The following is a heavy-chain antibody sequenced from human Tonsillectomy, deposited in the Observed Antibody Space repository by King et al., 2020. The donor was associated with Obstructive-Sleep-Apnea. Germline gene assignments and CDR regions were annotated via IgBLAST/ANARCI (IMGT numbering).Heavy chain of an antibody. CDR2: IDPADSYT. D-gene: IGHD1-26*01. J-gene: IGHJ4*02. CDR3: ARHSISGDSLY. CDR1: GYSFSSHW. V-gene: IGHV5-10-1*01. Sequence: VQLVESGAEVKKPGESLRISCKGSGYSFSSHWISWVRQMPGKGLEWMGRIDPADSYTNYSPSFQVHVTISTDNSISTAYLQCSSLKASDTAMYYCARHSISGDSLYWGQGTLVTVSS.